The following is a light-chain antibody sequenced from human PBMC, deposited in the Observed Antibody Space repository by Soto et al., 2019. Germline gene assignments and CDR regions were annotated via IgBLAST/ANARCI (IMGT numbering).Light chain of an antibody. CDR2: FDS. J-gene: IGLJ2*01. CDR3: QVWDRPTDLV. CDR1: DLETKS. Sequence: SYELTQPPSVSVAPGKTAIITCGGNDLETKSVHWYQQKAGQAPVLVMSFDSDRPSGIPERFSGSNSGNTASLTIARAEAGDEADYYCQVWDRPTDLVFGGGTKVTVL. V-gene: IGLV3-21*01.